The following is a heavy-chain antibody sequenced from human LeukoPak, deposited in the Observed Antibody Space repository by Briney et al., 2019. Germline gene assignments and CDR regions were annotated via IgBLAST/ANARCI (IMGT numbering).Heavy chain of an antibody. V-gene: IGHV4-59*08. Sequence: SETLSLTCTVSGGSISSYYWSWIRQPPGQGLEWIGYIYYSGSTNYNPSLKSRVTISVDTSKNQFSLKLSSVTAADTAVYYCARQEVIVVVPAATYYNWFDPWGQGTLVTVSS. J-gene: IGHJ5*02. CDR1: GGSISSYY. D-gene: IGHD2-2*01. CDR3: ARQEVIVVVPAATYYNWFDP. CDR2: IYYSGST.